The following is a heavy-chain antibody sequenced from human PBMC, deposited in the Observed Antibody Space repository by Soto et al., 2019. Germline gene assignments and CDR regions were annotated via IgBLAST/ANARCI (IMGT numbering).Heavy chain of an antibody. CDR3: ARHHSQLRFLESNFDY. J-gene: IGHJ4*02. CDR2: IYYSGST. V-gene: IGHV4-39*01. CDR1: GGSISSSSYY. D-gene: IGHD3-3*01. Sequence: PSETLSLTCTVSGGSISSSSYYWGWIRQPPGKGLEWIGSIYYSGSTYYNPSLKSRVTISVDTSKNQFSLKLSSVTAADTAVYYCARHHSQLRFLESNFDYWGQGTLVTVSS.